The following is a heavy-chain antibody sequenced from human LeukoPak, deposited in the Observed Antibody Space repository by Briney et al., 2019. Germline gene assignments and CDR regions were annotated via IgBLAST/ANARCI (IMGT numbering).Heavy chain of an antibody. J-gene: IGHJ4*02. CDR1: GFTFSSYA. CDR3: APYYYGSGTSLGY. D-gene: IGHD3-10*01. Sequence: GGSLRLSCAASGFTFSSYAMHWVRQAPGKGLEWVANIKKDGSEKYYVDSVKGRFTISRDNAKNSVYLQMNSLRVEDTAVYYCAPYYYGSGTSLGYWGQGTLVTVAS. V-gene: IGHV3-7*01. CDR2: IKKDGSEK.